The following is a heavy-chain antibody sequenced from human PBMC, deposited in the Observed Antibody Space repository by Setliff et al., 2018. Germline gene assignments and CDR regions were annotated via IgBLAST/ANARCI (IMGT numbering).Heavy chain of an antibody. CDR1: GYTFTNFG. J-gene: IGHJ1*01. V-gene: IGHV1-18*01. D-gene: IGHD3-3*01. CDR3: ARNIMIFGVLNTAEYCQH. CDR2: ISASNGKT. Sequence: ASVKVSCKASGYTFTNFGISWVREAPGQGLEWMGWISASNGKTNYAQKFQGRVTMTTDTSTSTAYMDLRSLRSDDTAVYYCARNIMIFGVLNTAEYCQHWGQGTLVTVSS.